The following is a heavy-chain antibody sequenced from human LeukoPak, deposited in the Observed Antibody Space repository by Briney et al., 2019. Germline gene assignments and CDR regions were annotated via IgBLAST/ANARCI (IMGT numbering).Heavy chain of an antibody. CDR1: GFTFSTYM. CDR2: ISYDGSNK. J-gene: IGHJ4*02. Sequence: PGGSLRLSCAASGFTFSTYMMNWVRQAPGKGLEWVAVISYDGSNKYYADSVKGRFTISRDNSKNTLYLQMNSLRAEDTAVYYCARDRGYYDSSGYGLDYWGQGTLVTVSS. CDR3: ARDRGYYDSSGYGLDY. V-gene: IGHV3-30-3*01. D-gene: IGHD3-22*01.